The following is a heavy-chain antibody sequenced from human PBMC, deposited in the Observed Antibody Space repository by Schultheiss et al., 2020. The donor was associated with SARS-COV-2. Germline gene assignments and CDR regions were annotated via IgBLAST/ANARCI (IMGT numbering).Heavy chain of an antibody. D-gene: IGHD3-9*01. CDR2: IYYSGNT. J-gene: IGHJ6*02. CDR1: GGSISSSSYY. CDR3: ARDSYDILTGPLGMDV. V-gene: IGHV4-39*07. Sequence: SQTLSLTCTVSGGSISSSSYYWGWIRQPPGKGLEWIGSIYYSGNTYYNPSLKSRVTISVDTSKNQFSLKLTSVTAADTAVYYCARDSYDILTGPLGMDVWGQGTTVTVSS.